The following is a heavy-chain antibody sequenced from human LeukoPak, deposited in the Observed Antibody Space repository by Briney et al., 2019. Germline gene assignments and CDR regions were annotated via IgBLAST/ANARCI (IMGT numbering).Heavy chain of an antibody. Sequence: GSLRLSCAASGFTFSSYAMSWIRQAPGKGLEWVSYISSSGSTIYYADSVKGRFTISRDNAKNSLYLQMNSLRAEDTAVYYCARDKWYYYDSSGYSPMVLGGQGTLVTVSS. J-gene: IGHJ4*02. CDR1: GFTFSSYA. D-gene: IGHD3-22*01. V-gene: IGHV3-11*01. CDR2: ISSSGSTI. CDR3: ARDKWYYYDSSGYSPMVL.